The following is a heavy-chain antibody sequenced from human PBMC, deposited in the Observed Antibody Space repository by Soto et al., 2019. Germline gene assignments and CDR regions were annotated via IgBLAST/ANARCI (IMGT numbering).Heavy chain of an antibody. Sequence: SETLSLTCTVSGGSISSGGYYWSWIRQHPGKGLEWIGYIYYSGSTYYNPSLKSRVTISVDTSKNQFSLKLSSVTAADTAVYYCARGRIEYRSSWYVDYWGQGTLVTVSS. CDR2: IYYSGST. CDR1: GGSISSGGYY. J-gene: IGHJ4*02. D-gene: IGHD6-13*01. V-gene: IGHV4-31*03. CDR3: ARGRIEYRSSWYVDY.